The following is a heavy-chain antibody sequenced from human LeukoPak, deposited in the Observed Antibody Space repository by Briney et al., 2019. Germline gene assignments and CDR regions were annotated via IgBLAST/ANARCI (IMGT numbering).Heavy chain of an antibody. Sequence: PGRSLRLSCAASGFIFSNYGMHWVRQAPGKGLEWVAVISYDGSSKFYADSVRGRFTISRDNSKNTLYLQMNSLRVEDTAVYYCAKDPGFCSSTRCFFAGCFDYWGQGTLITVSS. D-gene: IGHD2-2*01. V-gene: IGHV3-30*18. J-gene: IGHJ4*02. CDR2: ISYDGSSK. CDR1: GFIFSNYG. CDR3: AKDPGFCSSTRCFFAGCFDY.